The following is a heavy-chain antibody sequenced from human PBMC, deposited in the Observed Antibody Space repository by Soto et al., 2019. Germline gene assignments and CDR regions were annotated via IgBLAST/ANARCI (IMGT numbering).Heavy chain of an antibody. CDR2: IYYGGST. CDR3: ASGITMVRGVILAFDI. D-gene: IGHD3-10*01. J-gene: IGHJ3*02. Sequence: QVQLQESGPGLVMPSQTLSLTCTVSGASISSGDYYWTWIRQPPGGGLEWIGYIYYGGSTYYNSSLKSRVFISLDPSRNQFSLKLSSVTAADTAVYYCASGITMVRGVILAFDIWGQGTMVTVSS. CDR1: GASISSGDYY. V-gene: IGHV4-30-4*01.